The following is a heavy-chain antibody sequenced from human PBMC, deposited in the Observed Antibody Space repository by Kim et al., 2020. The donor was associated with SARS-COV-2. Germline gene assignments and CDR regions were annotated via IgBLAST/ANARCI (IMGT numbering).Heavy chain of an antibody. CDR2: IQNDGSYT. J-gene: IGHJ4*03. CDR3: AKDNYYGGGGGRIDA. D-gene: IGHD2-21*01. V-gene: IGHV3-NL1*01. Sequence: VTLDESGGGLQTPGGALSLACKASGFTFSSYGMGWVRQAPGKGLEFVAGIQNDGSYTYYGSAVKGRATISRDNGQSTVRLQLNNLRAEDTGTYFCAKDNYYGGGGGRIDAWGHGTEVIVSS. CDR1: GFTFSSYG.